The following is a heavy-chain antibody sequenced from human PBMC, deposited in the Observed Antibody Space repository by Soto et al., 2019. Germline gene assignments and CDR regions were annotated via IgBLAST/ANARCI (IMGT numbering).Heavy chain of an antibody. CDR3: ARDFYPLAYYFDY. CDR1: GYTFINHG. CDR2: ISGHDGKT. V-gene: IGHV1-18*04. Sequence: ASVKVSCKASGYTFINHGISWVRQAPGQGLELVGWISGHDGKTKYARSLQVRVTMTTDTSTSTAYMELRSLTSDDTAVYYCARDFYPLAYYFDYWGQGTLVTVSS. J-gene: IGHJ4*02.